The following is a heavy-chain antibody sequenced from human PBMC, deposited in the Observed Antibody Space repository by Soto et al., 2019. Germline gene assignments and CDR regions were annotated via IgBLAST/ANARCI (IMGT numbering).Heavy chain of an antibody. CDR3: AKETYSGPLDY. J-gene: IGHJ4*02. V-gene: IGHV3-30*18. CDR1: GFTFSSYG. D-gene: IGHD2-15*01. CDR2: ISYEGSNK. Sequence: QVQLVESGGGVVQPGRSLRLSCAASGFTFSSYGMHWVRQAPGKGLEWVEVISYEGSNKYYADSVMGRFTISRDNSKNTLFLQMNRLRAEDTAVYYCAKETYSGPLDYWGQGTLVTVSS.